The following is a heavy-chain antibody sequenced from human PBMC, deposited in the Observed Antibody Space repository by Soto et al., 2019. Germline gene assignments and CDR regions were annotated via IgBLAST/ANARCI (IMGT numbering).Heavy chain of an antibody. CDR3: AKAVGQYLYFFNN. CDR2: IDTSGHNT. J-gene: IGHJ4*02. V-gene: IGHV3-23*01. CDR1: RLTFSSYA. Sequence: GSLRLSLAFPRLTFSSYASIWVRQTPGNGLEWVSGIDTSGHNTYYADSVKGRFTISRDNSNNTLILQMNNLRAEDTAVYYCAKAVGQYLYFFNNWGQGVLVTVSS. D-gene: IGHD3-9*01.